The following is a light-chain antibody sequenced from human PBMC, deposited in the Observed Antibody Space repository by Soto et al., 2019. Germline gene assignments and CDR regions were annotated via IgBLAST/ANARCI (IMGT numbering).Light chain of an antibody. CDR2: DAS. J-gene: IGKJ2*01. V-gene: IGKV3-15*01. Sequence: EIVMTQSPATLSVSPGERATLSCRASQSVSSNLAWYQQKPGQAPRLLIYDASTRATGIPVRFSGSGSGTEFTRTSSSLQYEDIAVYFCQQDKNWAPKSTFGQGTKLEIK. CDR1: QSVSSN. CDR3: QQDKNWAPKST.